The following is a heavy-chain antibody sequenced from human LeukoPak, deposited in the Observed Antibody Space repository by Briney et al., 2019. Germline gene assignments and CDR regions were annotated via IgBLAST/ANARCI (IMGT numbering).Heavy chain of an antibody. D-gene: IGHD2-2*01. CDR1: GGSFSGYY. CDR3: ARLIVVVPAAMSNYYYYGMDV. Sequence: SQTLSLTCAVYGGSFSGYYWSWIRQPPGKGLEWIGEINHSGSTNYNPSLKSRVTISVDTSKNQFSLKLSSVTAADTAVYYCARLIVVVPAAMSNYYYYGMDVWGQGTTVTVSS. V-gene: IGHV4-34*01. J-gene: IGHJ6*02. CDR2: INHSGST.